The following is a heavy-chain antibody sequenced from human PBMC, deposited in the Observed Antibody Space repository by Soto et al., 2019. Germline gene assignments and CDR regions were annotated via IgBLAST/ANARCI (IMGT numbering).Heavy chain of an antibody. V-gene: IGHV4-30-2*01. CDR2: MYYTGST. CDR1: GGSMSRGGQS. D-gene: IGHD5-12*01. Sequence: PSETLSLTCAVSGGSMSRGGQSWSWIRQPPGKGLEWLGFMYYTGSTYYNPSLKSRVTLSVDRSKNQFSLNLTSVTAADTAMYFCARAPPWPASRWDVCGQGPTVSVSS. J-gene: IGHJ6*02. CDR3: ARAPPWPASRWDV.